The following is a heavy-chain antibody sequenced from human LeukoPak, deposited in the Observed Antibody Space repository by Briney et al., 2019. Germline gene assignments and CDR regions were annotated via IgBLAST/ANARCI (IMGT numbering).Heavy chain of an antibody. Sequence: PGGSLRLSCAASGFAFSSYGMHCVRQAPGQELEWVGFIRYDGSNKYYADSVKGRFTISRDNSKNELYLQMNSLRAEDTAVYYCAREYYDFWSGLLYYMDVWGKGTTVTVSS. CDR3: AREYYDFWSGLLYYMDV. J-gene: IGHJ6*03. CDR2: IRYDGSNK. CDR1: GFAFSSYG. V-gene: IGHV3-30*02. D-gene: IGHD3-3*01.